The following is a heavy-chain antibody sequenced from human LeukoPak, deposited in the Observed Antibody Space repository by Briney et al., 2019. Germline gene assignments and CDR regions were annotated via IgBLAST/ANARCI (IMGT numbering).Heavy chain of an antibody. CDR3: ATPYDSTSYYPLTY. CDR1: GFTFSSYA. CDR2: ISDSGGSR. J-gene: IGHJ4*02. D-gene: IGHD3-22*01. Sequence: GGSLKLSCAASGFTFSSYAMTWVRQAPGKGLEWVSKISDSGGSRYYADSVKGRFTISRDNSKNTLYLQVKSLRAEDTAVYYCATPYDSTSYYPLTYWGQGTLVTVSS. V-gene: IGHV3-23*01.